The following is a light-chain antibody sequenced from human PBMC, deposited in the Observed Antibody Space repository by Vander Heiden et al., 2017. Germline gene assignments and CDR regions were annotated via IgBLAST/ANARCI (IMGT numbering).Light chain of an antibody. CDR3: QQPSNWPPIT. Sequence: EIVLTQSPATLSLSPGERATLSCRASQSVSSYLAWYQQKPGQAPRLLIYDASNRATGIQARFSGSGYGTDFTLTISSREPEDFAVYYCQQPSNWPPITFGQGTRLEIK. CDR2: DAS. V-gene: IGKV3-11*01. CDR1: QSVSSY. J-gene: IGKJ5*01.